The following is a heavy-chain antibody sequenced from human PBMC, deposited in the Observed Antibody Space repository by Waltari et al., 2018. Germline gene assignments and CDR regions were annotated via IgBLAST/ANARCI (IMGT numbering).Heavy chain of an antibody. CDR1: GYTFMHYF. Sequence: EVELVQSGAEVKKHGATVKISCKASGYTFMHYFMPLVQQAPGKGLDWMGRIDPEDGETVYSEKFQGRVTITADTSTDTAYMELSSLTSGDTAVYYCAPLPGGSGQTFDYWGQGTLVTVSS. CDR2: IDPEDGET. D-gene: IGHD3-10*01. CDR3: APLPGGSGQTFDY. J-gene: IGHJ4*02. V-gene: IGHV1-69-2*01.